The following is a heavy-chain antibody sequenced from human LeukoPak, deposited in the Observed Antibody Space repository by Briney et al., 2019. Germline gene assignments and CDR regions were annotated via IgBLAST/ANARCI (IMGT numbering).Heavy chain of an antibody. V-gene: IGHV3-7*01. J-gene: IGHJ4*02. Sequence: GGSLRLSCAASGFPFSDYWMDWVRQAPGKGMEWVANINQDGSEENYADSVKGRFTISRDNAKNPLYLQMNSLRAEDTAAYYCSRSLDYWGRGALVTVSS. CDR1: GFPFSDYW. CDR2: INQDGSEE. CDR3: SRSLDY.